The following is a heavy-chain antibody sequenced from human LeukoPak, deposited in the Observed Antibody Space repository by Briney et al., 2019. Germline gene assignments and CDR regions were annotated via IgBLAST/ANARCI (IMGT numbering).Heavy chain of an antibody. CDR1: GGSISSSS. CDR2: ISSSSSYI. D-gene: IGHD1-7*01. V-gene: IGHV3-21*01. Sequence: TSETLSLTCTVSGGSISSSSYYWGWIRQPPGKGLEWVSSISSSSSYIYYADSVKGRFTISRDNAKNTLYLQMNSLRAEDTAVYYCARELELTFDYWGQGTLVTVSS. CDR3: ARELELTFDY. J-gene: IGHJ4*02.